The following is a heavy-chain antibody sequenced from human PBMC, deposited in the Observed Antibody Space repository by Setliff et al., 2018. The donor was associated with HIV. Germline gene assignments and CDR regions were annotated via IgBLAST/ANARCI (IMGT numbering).Heavy chain of an antibody. CDR3: ATLHSSGWPYYSDY. CDR2: IHYSGNT. D-gene: IGHD6-19*01. CDR1: GGSISMTSDY. Sequence: PSETLSLTCTVSGGSISMTSDYWGWIRQPPGKGLEWIGSIHYSGNTYYSPSLKSRVTISEDTSKNQFSLKLSSVTAADTAVYYCATLHSSGWPYYSDYWGQGSLVTVSS. J-gene: IGHJ4*02. V-gene: IGHV4-39*01.